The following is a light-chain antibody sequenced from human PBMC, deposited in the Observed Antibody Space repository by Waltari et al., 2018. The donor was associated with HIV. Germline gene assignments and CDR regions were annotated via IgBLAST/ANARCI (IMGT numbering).Light chain of an antibody. Sequence: QSALTQPASVSGSPGQSITNSCTGTSSDVGGYNYVSWYHQHPGKAPKLMIYDVSNRPSGVSNRFSGSKSGNTASLTISGLQAEDEADYYCSSYTSSSTPYVVFGGGTKLTVL. CDR2: DVS. V-gene: IGLV2-14*01. CDR3: SSYTSSSTPYVV. J-gene: IGLJ2*01. CDR1: SSDVGGYNY.